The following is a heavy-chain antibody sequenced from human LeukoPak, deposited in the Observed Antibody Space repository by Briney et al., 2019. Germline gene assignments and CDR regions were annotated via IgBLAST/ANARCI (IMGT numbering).Heavy chain of an antibody. CDR3: ARQDFTMVRGVKFFQH. CDR1: GGSISSSSYY. CDR2: IYYSGST. Sequence: SETLSLTCTVSGGSISSSSYYWGWIRQPPGKGLEWIGSIYYSGSTYYNLSLKSRVTISADTSKNQFSLELSSVNAADTAVYYCARQDFTMVRGVKFFQHWGQGTLVTVSS. V-gene: IGHV4-39*01. J-gene: IGHJ1*01. D-gene: IGHD3-10*01.